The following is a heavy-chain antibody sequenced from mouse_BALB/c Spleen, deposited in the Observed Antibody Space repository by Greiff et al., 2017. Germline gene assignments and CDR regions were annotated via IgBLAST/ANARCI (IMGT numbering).Heavy chain of an antibody. CDR3: AKGTLYGSFDY. CDR2: ISYDGSN. J-gene: IGHJ2*01. CDR1: GYSITSGYY. D-gene: IGHD2-1*01. V-gene: IGHV3-6*02. Sequence: EVQLQESGPGLVKPSQSLSLTCSVTGYSITSGYYWNWIRQFPGNKLEWMGYISYDGSNNYNPSLKNRISITRYTSKNQFFLKLNSVTTEDTATYYCAKGTLYGSFDYWGQGTTLTVSS.